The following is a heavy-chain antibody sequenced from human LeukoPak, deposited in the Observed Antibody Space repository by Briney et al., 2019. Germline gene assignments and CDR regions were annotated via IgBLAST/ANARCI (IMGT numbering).Heavy chain of an antibody. CDR1: GYTFTDYY. V-gene: IGHV1-8*03. Sequence: ASVKVSCQASGYTFTDYYIHWVRQAPGQGLEWMGWMNPNSGNTGYAQKFQGRVTITRNTSISTAYMELSSLRSEDTAVYYCARAPFPGYYRWSYYMDVWGKGTTVTVSS. CDR3: ARAPFPGYYRWSYYMDV. D-gene: IGHD3-9*01. CDR2: MNPNSGNT. J-gene: IGHJ6*03.